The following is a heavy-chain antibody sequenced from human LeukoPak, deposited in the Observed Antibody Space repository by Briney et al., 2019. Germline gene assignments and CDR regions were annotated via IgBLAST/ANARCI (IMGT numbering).Heavy chain of an antibody. CDR1: GGSISSINSNY. CDR2: IYYSGST. Sequence: PSETLSLTCTVSGGSISSINSNYCSWIRQPPGKGLEWIGYIYYSGSTNYNPSLKSRVTISVDTSKNQFSLKLTSVTAADTAVYYCASRGVAAAYDAFDIWGQGTMVTVSS. J-gene: IGHJ3*02. V-gene: IGHV4-61*05. D-gene: IGHD6-13*01. CDR3: ASRGVAAAYDAFDI.